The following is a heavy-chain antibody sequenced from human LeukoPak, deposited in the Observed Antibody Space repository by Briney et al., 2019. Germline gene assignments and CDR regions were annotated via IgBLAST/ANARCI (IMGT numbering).Heavy chain of an antibody. J-gene: IGHJ4*02. V-gene: IGHV4-59*01. CDR3: ARARWSPYYFDN. CDR1: GGSITSYY. CDR2: IFYTGTT. D-gene: IGHD6-13*01. Sequence: SETLSLTCAVSGGSITSYYWSWLRQSPGKGLEWIGSIFYTGTTNYNPSLKSRVTISVDTSKNQFSLKLRSVATEDTAAYFCARARWSPYYFDNWGQGTLVTVSS.